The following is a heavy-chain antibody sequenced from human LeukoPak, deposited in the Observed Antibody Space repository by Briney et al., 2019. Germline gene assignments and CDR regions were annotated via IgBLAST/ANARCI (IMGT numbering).Heavy chain of an antibody. J-gene: IGHJ4*02. CDR2: ISYDGSNK. V-gene: IGHV3-30*04. CDR1: GFTFSSYA. Sequence: GGSLRLSCAASGFTFSSYAMHWVRQAPGKGLEWVALISYDGSNKYYADSVKGRFTISRDNSKNTLYLQMNSLRAEDTAVYYCTRAYYYDSSGYLSPFGYWGQGTLVTVSS. CDR3: TRAYYYDSSGYLSPFGY. D-gene: IGHD3-22*01.